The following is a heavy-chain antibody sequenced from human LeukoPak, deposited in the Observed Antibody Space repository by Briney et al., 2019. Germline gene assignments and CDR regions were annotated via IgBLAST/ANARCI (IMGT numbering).Heavy chain of an antibody. Sequence: GGSLRLSCAASGFTFSRYAMHWVRQAPGKGLEWVAVISYDGSNKYYADSVKGRFTISRDNSKNTLYLQMNSLRAEDTAVYYCARGYGSGSQDPGNYFDYWGQGTLVTVSS. CDR1: GFTFSRYA. D-gene: IGHD3-10*01. V-gene: IGHV3-30*04. CDR2: ISYDGSNK. CDR3: ARGYGSGSQDPGNYFDY. J-gene: IGHJ4*02.